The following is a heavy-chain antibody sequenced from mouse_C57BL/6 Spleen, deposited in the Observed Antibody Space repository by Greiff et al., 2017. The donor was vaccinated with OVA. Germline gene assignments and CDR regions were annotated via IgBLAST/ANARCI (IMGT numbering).Heavy chain of an antibody. CDR3: ARSVYDYDGDYYAMDY. V-gene: IGHV1-53*01. CDR1: GYTFTSYW. J-gene: IGHJ4*01. D-gene: IGHD2-4*01. Sequence: VQLQQPGTELVKPGASVKLSCKASGYTFTSYWMHWVKRRPGQGLEWIGNINPSNGGTTYNEKFKSKATLTVDKSSSTAYMQLSSLTSEDSAVYYCARSVYDYDGDYYAMDYWGQGTSVTVSS. CDR2: INPSNGGT.